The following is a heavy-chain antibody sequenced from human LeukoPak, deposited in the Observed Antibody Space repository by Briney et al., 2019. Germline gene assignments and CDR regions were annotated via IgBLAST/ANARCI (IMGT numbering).Heavy chain of an antibody. D-gene: IGHD3-3*01. V-gene: IGHV4-39*07. J-gene: IGHJ4*02. CDR3: ARDIPSGYFDH. CDR1: GGSITTGNYH. Sequence: SETLSLTCTVSGGSITTGNYHWGWIRQPPGQGLEWIGSIYHSGTTYYNPSLKSRVTISVDTSKNQFSLKLTSLTAADTAVYYCARDIPSGYFDHWGQGALVTVSS. CDR2: IYHSGTT.